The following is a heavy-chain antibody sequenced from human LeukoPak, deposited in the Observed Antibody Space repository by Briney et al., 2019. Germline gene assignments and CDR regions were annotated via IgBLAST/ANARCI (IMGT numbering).Heavy chain of an antibody. J-gene: IGHJ4*02. Sequence: GGSLRLSCAASGFTFSSYEINWVRQAPGKGLEWVSYISSTGSIIHYADAVKGRFTISRDNAKNSLYLQMNSLRAEDTAVYYCAKDVSYGYDLLTGYYLDYWGQGTLVSVSS. CDR2: ISSTGSII. D-gene: IGHD3-9*01. CDR3: AKDVSYGYDLLTGYYLDY. V-gene: IGHV3-48*03. CDR1: GFTFSSYE.